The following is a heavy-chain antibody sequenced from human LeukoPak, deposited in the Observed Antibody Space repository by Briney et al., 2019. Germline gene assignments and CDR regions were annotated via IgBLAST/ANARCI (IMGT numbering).Heavy chain of an antibody. CDR2: IIPILGIA. J-gene: IGHJ3*02. V-gene: IGHV1-69*04. Sequence: SVKVSCKASGGTFSSYAISWVRQAPGQGLEWMGRIIPILGIANYAQKFQGRVTITADKSTSTAYMELSSLRSEDTAVYYCAIGRTARDAFDIWGQGTMVTVSS. CDR3: AIGRTARDAFDI. D-gene: IGHD6-6*01. CDR1: GGTFSSYA.